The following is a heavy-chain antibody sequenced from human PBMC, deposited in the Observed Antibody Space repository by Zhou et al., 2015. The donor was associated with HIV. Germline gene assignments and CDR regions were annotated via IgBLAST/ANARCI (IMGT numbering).Heavy chain of an antibody. Sequence: QVQLVQSGAEVKKPGSSVKVSCKASGGTFSSYTISWVRQAPGQGLEWMGRIIPILGIANYAQKFQGRVTITADKSTSTAYMELSSLRSEDTAVYYCASLSIAALSGMDVWGQGTTVTVSS. D-gene: IGHD6-6*01. CDR3: ASLSIAALSGMDV. CDR2: IIPILGIA. V-gene: IGHV1-69*02. CDR1: GGTFSSYT. J-gene: IGHJ6*02.